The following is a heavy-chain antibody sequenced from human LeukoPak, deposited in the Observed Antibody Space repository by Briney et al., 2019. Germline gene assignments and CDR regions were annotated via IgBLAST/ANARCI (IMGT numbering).Heavy chain of an antibody. CDR2: IGSSSSTI. V-gene: IGHV3-48*01. Sequence: GGSLRLSCAASGFTFSSYSMNWVRQAPGKGLEWVSYIGSSSSTIYYADSVKGRFTISRDNAKNSLYLQMNSLRAEDTAVYYCAKALPYYDILTGYSYYFDYWGQGTLVTVSS. J-gene: IGHJ4*02. CDR3: AKALPYYDILTGYSYYFDY. D-gene: IGHD3-9*01. CDR1: GFTFSSYS.